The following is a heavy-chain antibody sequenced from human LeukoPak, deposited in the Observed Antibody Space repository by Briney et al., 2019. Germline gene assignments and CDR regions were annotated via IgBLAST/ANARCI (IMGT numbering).Heavy chain of an antibody. CDR1: GYTFTSYG. CDR3: ARNPFITMVRGETLVAFDI. CDR2: ISAYNGNT. Sequence: ASVKVYCKASGYTFTSYGISWVRQAPGQGLECMGWISAYNGNTNYAQKPQGRVTMTTDTSTSTAYMELRSLRSDDTAVYYCARNPFITMVRGETLVAFDIWGQGTMVTVSS. D-gene: IGHD3-10*01. J-gene: IGHJ3*02. V-gene: IGHV1-18*01.